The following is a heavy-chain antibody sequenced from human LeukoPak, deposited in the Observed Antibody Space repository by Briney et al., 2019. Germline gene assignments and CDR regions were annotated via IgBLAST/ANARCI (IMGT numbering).Heavy chain of an antibody. D-gene: IGHD1-26*01. CDR2: ISWDGGST. Sequence: PGGSLRLSCAASGFTFDDYTMHWVRQAPGKGLEWVSLISWDGGSTYYADSVKGRFTISRDNGKNSLYLQMNSLRTEDTALYYCAKDQGGSYFYYYYGMDVWGQGTTVTVSS. V-gene: IGHV3-43*01. J-gene: IGHJ6*02. CDR3: AKDQGGSYFYYYYGMDV. CDR1: GFTFDDYT.